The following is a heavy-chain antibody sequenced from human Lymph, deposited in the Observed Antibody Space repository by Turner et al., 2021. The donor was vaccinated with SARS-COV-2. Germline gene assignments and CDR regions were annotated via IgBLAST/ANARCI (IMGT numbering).Heavy chain of an antibody. Sequence: QVQLVEYGGGVVQPGRSLRLSCAASGFTFSSYGMHWVRQAPGKGLEWMAVIWYDESNKYYADAVMVRFTTTRDNSKNTLYLQMNSLRAEDSAVYYCARDWWVGAAGKAYYYGMDVWGQGTTVTVSS. D-gene: IGHD6-13*01. J-gene: IGHJ6*02. CDR3: ARDWWVGAAGKAYYYGMDV. CDR2: IWYDESNK. CDR1: GFTFSSYG. V-gene: IGHV3-33*01.